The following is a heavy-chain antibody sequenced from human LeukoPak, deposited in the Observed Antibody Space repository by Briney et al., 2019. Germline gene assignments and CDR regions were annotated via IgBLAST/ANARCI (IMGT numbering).Heavy chain of an antibody. V-gene: IGHV3-23*01. CDR3: GRDPNGDYFGAFEF. D-gene: IGHD4-17*01. Sequence: PGGSLRLSCAASGFTFSTYAMTWVRQAAEKGLEWVSIINAGGGETYYADSVKGRFTISRDNSKNTLYLQMNSLRVEDTAVYYCGRDPNGDYFGAFEFWGQETLDTVSA. CDR1: GFTFSTYA. J-gene: IGHJ3*01. CDR2: INAGGGET.